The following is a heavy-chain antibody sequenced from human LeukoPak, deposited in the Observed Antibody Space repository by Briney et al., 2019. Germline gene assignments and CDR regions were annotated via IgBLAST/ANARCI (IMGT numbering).Heavy chain of an antibody. CDR3: ARMSEI. V-gene: IGHV3-23*01. CDR1: GFTFSFYA. CDR2: ITSSGNTT. Sequence: QPGGSLRVSCAASGFTFSFYAMSWVRQAPGKGLEWVAGITSSGNTTYYADPVKGRFTISRDNSRNILYLQMNSLRVEDTAIYYCARMSEIWGQGTLVTVSS. J-gene: IGHJ4*02.